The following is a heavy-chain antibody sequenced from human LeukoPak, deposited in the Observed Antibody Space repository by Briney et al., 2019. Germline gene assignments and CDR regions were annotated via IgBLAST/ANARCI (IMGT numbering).Heavy chain of an antibody. V-gene: IGHV4-59*08. CDR2: IYYSGST. D-gene: IGHD3-22*01. CDR3: ARLTYDSSGYYAH. CDR1: GGSISSYY. Sequence: SETLSLTCTVSGGSISSYYWSWIRQPPGKGLEWIGYIYYSGSTNYNPSLKSRVTISVDTSKNQFSLKPSSVTAADTAVYYCARLTYDSSGYYAHWGQGTLVTVSS. J-gene: IGHJ4*02.